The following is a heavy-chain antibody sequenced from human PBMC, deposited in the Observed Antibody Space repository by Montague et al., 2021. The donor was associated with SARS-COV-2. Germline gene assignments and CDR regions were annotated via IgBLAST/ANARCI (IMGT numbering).Heavy chain of an antibody. CDR1: GFTFGTYA. CDR2: IGGSGVGS. Sequence: SRSLSLSASGFTFGTYAMSWVRQAPGKGLVWVSAIGGSGVGSYYSDSVKGRFTISRDNSKNTLYLRMDSLRVDDTAIYYCAKSVASGDYNDGAGADYWGQGTLVTVSS. J-gene: IGHJ4*02. V-gene: IGHV3-23*01. D-gene: IGHD2-21*02. CDR3: AKSVASGDYNDGAGADY.